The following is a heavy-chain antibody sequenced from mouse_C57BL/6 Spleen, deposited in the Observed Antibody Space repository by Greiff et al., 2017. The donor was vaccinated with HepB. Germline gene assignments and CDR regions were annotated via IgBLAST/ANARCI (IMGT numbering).Heavy chain of an antibody. CDR1: GYTFTSYW. CDR2: IYPGSGST. D-gene: IGHD4-1*01. V-gene: IGHV1-55*01. CDR3: ARKELTGTSFAY. Sequence: QVQLKQPGAELVKPGASVKMSCKASGYTFTSYWITWVKQRPGQGLEWIGDIYPGSGSTNYNEKFKSKATLTVDTSSSTAYMQLSSLTAEDSAVYYCARKELTGTSFAYWGQGTLVTVSA. J-gene: IGHJ3*01.